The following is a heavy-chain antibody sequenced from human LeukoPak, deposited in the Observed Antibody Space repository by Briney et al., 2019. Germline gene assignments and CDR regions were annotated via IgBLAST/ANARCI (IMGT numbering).Heavy chain of an antibody. Sequence: SETLSLTCTVSGGSISSSSYYWGWIRQPPGKGLEWIGSIYYSGSTYYNPSLKSRVTISVDTSKNQFSLKLSSVTAADTAVYYCARGRFLEWLLSSWGQGTLVTVSS. V-gene: IGHV4-39*07. D-gene: IGHD3-3*01. J-gene: IGHJ5*02. CDR1: GGSISSSSYY. CDR3: ARGRFLEWLLSS. CDR2: IYYSGST.